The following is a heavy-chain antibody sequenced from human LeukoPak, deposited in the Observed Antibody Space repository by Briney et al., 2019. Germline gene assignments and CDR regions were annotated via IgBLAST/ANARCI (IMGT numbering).Heavy chain of an antibody. J-gene: IGHJ4*02. CDR3: TTDLAYYYDSSGSDY. CDR2: IKSKTDGGTT. Sequence: NPGGSLRLSCAASGFAFSNYYMSWVRQVPGKGLEWVGRIKSKTDGGTTDYAAPVKGRFTISRDDSKNTLYLQMNSLKTEDTAVYYCTTDLAYYYDSSGSDYWGQGTLVTVSS. V-gene: IGHV3-15*01. D-gene: IGHD3-22*01. CDR1: GFAFSNYY.